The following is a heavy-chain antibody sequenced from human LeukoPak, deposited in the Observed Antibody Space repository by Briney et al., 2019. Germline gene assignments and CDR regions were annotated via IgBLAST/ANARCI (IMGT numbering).Heavy chain of an antibody. CDR3: ARLGYCSSTSCYQGGADY. CDR2: INWNGGST. D-gene: IGHD2-2*01. Sequence: PGGSLRLSCAASGFTFDDYGMSWVRQAPGKGLEWVSGINWNGGSTGYADSVKGRFTISGDNAKNSLHLQMNSLRAEDTALYHCARLGYCSSTSCYQGGADYWGQGTLVTVSS. CDR1: GFTFDDYG. V-gene: IGHV3-20*01. J-gene: IGHJ4*02.